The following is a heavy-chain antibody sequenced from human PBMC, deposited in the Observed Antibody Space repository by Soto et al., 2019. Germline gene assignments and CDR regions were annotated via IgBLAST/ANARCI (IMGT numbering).Heavy chain of an antibody. CDR1: GGTFSGYY. Sequence: SETLSLTCAVYGGTFSGYYWSWIRQPPGKGLEWIGESNHRGTTNYNPSLKSRVIISVDTSKNQFSLKLNSLTAADTAVYYCARYYDFWTGLDYWGQGTLVTVSS. CDR3: ARYYDFWTGLDY. J-gene: IGHJ4*02. V-gene: IGHV4-34*01. D-gene: IGHD3-3*01. CDR2: SNHRGTT.